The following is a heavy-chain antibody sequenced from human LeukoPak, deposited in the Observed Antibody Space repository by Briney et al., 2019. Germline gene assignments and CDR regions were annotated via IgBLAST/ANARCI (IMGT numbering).Heavy chain of an antibody. CDR2: SGGSGGST. V-gene: IGHV3-23*01. Sequence: GGSLRLSCAASGFTFTSYAMSWVRQAPGKGLEWVSSSGGSGGSTYYSDSVRGRFTISRDNSKNTLYLQMNSLRAEDTAVYYCAKDRFYYGSGTYHTPTFDYWGQGTLVTVSS. CDR1: GFTFTSYA. J-gene: IGHJ4*02. CDR3: AKDRFYYGSGTYHTPTFDY. D-gene: IGHD3-10*01.